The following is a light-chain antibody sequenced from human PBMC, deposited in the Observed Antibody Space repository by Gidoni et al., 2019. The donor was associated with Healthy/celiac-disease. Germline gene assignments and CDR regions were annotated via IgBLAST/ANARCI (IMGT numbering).Light chain of an antibody. J-gene: IGLJ2*01. CDR1: SSNIGEGYD. CDR3: QSYDSSLSGVV. V-gene: IGLV1-40*01. Sequence: QSVLTQPPPLSGAPGQRVTISCTGSSSNIGEGYDLHWYQQLPGTAPKLLIYGNSNRPSGVLDRFSGSKSGTSASLAITGLQAEDAADYYCQSYDSSLSGVVFGGGTKLTVL. CDR2: GNS.